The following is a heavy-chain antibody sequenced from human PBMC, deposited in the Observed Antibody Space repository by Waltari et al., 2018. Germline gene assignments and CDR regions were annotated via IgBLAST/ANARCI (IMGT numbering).Heavy chain of an antibody. Sequence: QVQLQESGPGLVKPSETLSLTCTVSGGSINIYYWRWILQPPGKGLEWIGYVYYTGNTIYNPSLESRVTLSADTSKNQVSLRLRSVTAADTAVYYCARGMSSVWYGPFDYWGQGTLVTVSS. D-gene: IGHD6-19*01. CDR2: VYYTGNT. V-gene: IGHV4-59*08. CDR3: ARGMSSVWYGPFDY. J-gene: IGHJ4*02. CDR1: GGSINIYY.